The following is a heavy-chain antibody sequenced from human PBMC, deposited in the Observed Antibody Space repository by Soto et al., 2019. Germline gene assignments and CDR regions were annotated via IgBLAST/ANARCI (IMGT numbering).Heavy chain of an antibody. J-gene: IGHJ4*01. CDR2: ISYDGTEE. V-gene: IGHV3-30*18. CDR1: GFTFSSFG. D-gene: IGHD3-3*02. Sequence: GGSLRLSCAASGFTFSSFGMHWVRQAPGKGLEWVAVISYDGTEEKYADSVKGRATVSGDNSKNTVYLQMNRLRGDDSAIYYCAKGRFDVVTISPFDHWGQGTLVTVS. CDR3: AKGRFDVVTISPFDH.